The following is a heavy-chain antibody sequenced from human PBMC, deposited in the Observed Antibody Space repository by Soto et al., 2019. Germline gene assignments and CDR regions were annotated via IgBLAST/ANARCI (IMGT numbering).Heavy chain of an antibody. CDR3: ATSLRYFDWLSRWFDP. CDR1: GGTFSSYA. D-gene: IGHD3-9*01. V-gene: IGHV1-69*13. CDR2: IIPIFGTA. J-gene: IGHJ5*02. Sequence: GASVKVSCKASGGTFSSYAISWVRQAPGQGLEWMGGIIPIFGTANYAQKFQGRVTITADESTSTAYMELSSLRSEDTAVYYCATSLRYFDWLSRWFDPWGQGTLVTVSS.